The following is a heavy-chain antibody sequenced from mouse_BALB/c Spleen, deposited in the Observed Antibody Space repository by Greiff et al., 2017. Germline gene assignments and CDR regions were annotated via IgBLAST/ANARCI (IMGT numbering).Heavy chain of an antibody. CDR1: GFSLTSYG. Sequence: QVQLQQSGPGLVAPSQSLSLTCTVSGFSLTSYGVHWVRQPPGKGLEWLGVIWAGGSTNYNSALMSRLSISKDNSKSQVFLKMNSLQTDDTAMYYCARDDYWGQGTTLTVSS. J-gene: IGHJ2*01. CDR3: ARDDY. CDR2: IWAGGST. V-gene: IGHV2-9*02.